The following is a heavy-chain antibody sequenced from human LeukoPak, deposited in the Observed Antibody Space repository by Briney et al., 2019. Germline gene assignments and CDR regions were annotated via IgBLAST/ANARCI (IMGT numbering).Heavy chain of an antibody. J-gene: IGHJ3*02. CDR3: ARRPRLSDAFDI. CDR2: IIPIFGTA. CDR1: GGTFSSYA. D-gene: IGHD4/OR15-4a*01. V-gene: IGHV1-69*13. Sequence: SVKVSCKASGGTFSSYAFSWVRQAPGQGLEWMGGIIPIFGTANYAQKFQGRVTITADESTSTAYMELSSLRSEDTAVYYCARRPRLSDAFDIWGQGTMVTVSS.